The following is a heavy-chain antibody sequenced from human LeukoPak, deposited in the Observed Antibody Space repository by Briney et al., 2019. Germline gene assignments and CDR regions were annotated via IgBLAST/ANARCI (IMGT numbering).Heavy chain of an antibody. Sequence: GGSLRLSCAASGFTFDDYAMHWVRQAPGKGLEWVSGISWNSGSIGYADSVKGRFTISRDNAKNSLYLQMNSLRAEDTAVYYCAKPLWFGDLSMDVWGKGTTVTISS. V-gene: IGHV3-9*01. CDR3: AKPLWFGDLSMDV. CDR2: ISWNSGSI. J-gene: IGHJ6*03. D-gene: IGHD3-10*01. CDR1: GFTFDDYA.